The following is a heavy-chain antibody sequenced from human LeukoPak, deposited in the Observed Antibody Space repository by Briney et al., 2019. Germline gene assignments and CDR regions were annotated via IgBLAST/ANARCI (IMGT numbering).Heavy chain of an antibody. Sequence: GGSLRLSCAASGFTFSSYSMNWVRQAPGKGLEWVSSISSSSSTIYYADSVKDRFTISRDNAKNSLYLQMNSLRAEDTAVYYCARDFSVGADGYNRDAFDIWGPGTMVTVSS. J-gene: IGHJ3*02. CDR1: GFTFSSYS. V-gene: IGHV3-48*01. D-gene: IGHD5-24*01. CDR3: ARDFSVGADGYNRDAFDI. CDR2: ISSSSSTI.